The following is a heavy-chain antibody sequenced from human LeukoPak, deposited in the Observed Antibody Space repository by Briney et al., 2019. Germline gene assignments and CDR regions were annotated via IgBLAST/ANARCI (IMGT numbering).Heavy chain of an antibody. J-gene: IGHJ6*02. CDR2: IYHSGST. D-gene: IGHD3-9*01. V-gene: IGHV4-30-2*01. CDR3: ARDMGDILTGYYYGMDV. Sequence: SETLSLTCAVSGGSISSGGYSWSWIRQPPGKGLELIGYIYHSGSTYYNPSLKSRVTISVDRSKNQFSLKLSSVTAADTAVYYCARDMGDILTGYYYGMDVWGQGTTVTVSS. CDR1: GGSISSGGYS.